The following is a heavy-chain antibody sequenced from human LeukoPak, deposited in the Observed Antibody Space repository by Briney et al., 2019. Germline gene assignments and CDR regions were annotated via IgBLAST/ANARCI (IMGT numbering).Heavy chain of an antibody. CDR1: GGSISSYY. Sequence: SETLSLTCTVSGGSISSYYWSWIRQPAGKGLEWIGRIYTSGSTNYNPSLKSRVTMSVDTSKNQFSLKLSSVTAADTAVYYCARDLGIAVAGYDAFDIWGQGTMVTVSS. CDR3: ARDLGIAVAGYDAFDI. D-gene: IGHD6-19*01. CDR2: IYTSGST. J-gene: IGHJ3*02. V-gene: IGHV4-4*07.